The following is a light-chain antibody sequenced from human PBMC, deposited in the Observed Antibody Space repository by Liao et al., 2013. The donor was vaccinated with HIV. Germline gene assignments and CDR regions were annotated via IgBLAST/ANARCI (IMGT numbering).Light chain of an antibody. CDR3: LVWDISSDRV. J-gene: IGLJ3*02. CDR2: YNH. V-gene: IGLV3-21*04. CDR1: DIGGVS. Sequence: YALTQPPSVSVVPGETATMTCGGDDIGGVSVHWYQQKPGQAPVLVIYYNHDRPSGIPERFSGSNSGNTATLTISRVEAGDEADYYCLVWDISSDRVFGGGTKLTVL.